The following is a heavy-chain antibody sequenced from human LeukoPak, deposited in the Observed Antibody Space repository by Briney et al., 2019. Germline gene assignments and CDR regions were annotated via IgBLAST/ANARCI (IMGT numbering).Heavy chain of an antibody. CDR2: FYHTGST. V-gene: IGHV4-38-2*01. CDR1: GYSVNSGYY. D-gene: IGHD3-9*01. J-gene: IGHJ6*03. CDR3: ARCFDWAPPLSYYYYLDV. Sequence: PSETLSLTCVVSGYSVNSGYYWGWIRQPPGKGLEWVGSFYHTGSTYYNPSLKSRVTISVDASKNRVFLNLTSVTASDTAVYYCARCFDWAPPLSYYYYLDVWGKGTTVTVSS.